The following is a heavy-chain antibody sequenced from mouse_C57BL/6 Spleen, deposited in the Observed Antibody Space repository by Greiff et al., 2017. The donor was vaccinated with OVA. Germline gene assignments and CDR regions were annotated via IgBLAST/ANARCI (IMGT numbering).Heavy chain of an antibody. CDR3: AREGNWAYDFDD. CDR2: ISSGSSTI. Sequence: EVQGVESGGGLVKPGGSLKLSCAASGFTFSDYGMHWVRQAPEKGLEWVAYISSGSSTIYYADTVKGRFTISRDNAKNTLFLQMTRRRSEDKAMDDCAREGNWAYDFDDWGKGTTLTVSS. V-gene: IGHV5-17*01. CDR1: GFTFSDYG. J-gene: IGHJ2*01. D-gene: IGHD4-1*01.